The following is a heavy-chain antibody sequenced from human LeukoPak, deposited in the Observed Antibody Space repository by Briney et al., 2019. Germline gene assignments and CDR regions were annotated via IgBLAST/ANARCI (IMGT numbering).Heavy chain of an antibody. V-gene: IGHV4-39*07. CDR2: IYFSGTT. D-gene: IGHD5-12*01. CDR1: GGSIRNSSYY. J-gene: IGHJ4*02. Sequence: SETLSLTCSVSGGSIRNSSYYWGWVRQPPGKGLEWIGSIYFSGTTAYHRSLKSRVSLSVDTSNNQFSLKLSSLTAADTAVYFCASVYGGYEEVFDHWGQGTLVTVAS. CDR3: ASVYGGYEEVFDH.